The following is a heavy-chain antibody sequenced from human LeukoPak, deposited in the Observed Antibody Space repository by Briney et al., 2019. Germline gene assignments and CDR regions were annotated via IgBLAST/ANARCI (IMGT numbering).Heavy chain of an antibody. CDR2: ISYDGSNK. V-gene: IGHV3-30*03. CDR1: GFTFSNYG. CDR3: AISIAAAVGGFDY. D-gene: IGHD6-13*01. J-gene: IGHJ4*02. Sequence: PGRSLILSCAASGFTFSNYGLHCVRQAPGKGLEWVAVISYDGSNKYYADSVKGRFTISRDNSKNTLYLQMNSLRAEDTAVYYCAISIAAAVGGFDYWGQGTLVTVSS.